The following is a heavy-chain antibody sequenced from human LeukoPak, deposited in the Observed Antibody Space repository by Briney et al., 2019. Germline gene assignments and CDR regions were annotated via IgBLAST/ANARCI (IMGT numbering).Heavy chain of an antibody. Sequence: PGGSLRLTCAASGFTLSNYGMHWVRQAPGKALEWVALIWYDGSKKYYADSVKGRFTISRDSSKNKLYLQVNSLRAEDTAVYYCARGTTVGYFDYWGQGTLVTVSS. CDR1: GFTLSNYG. J-gene: IGHJ4*02. D-gene: IGHD1-7*01. CDR2: IWYDGSKK. CDR3: ARGTTVGYFDY. V-gene: IGHV3-33*01.